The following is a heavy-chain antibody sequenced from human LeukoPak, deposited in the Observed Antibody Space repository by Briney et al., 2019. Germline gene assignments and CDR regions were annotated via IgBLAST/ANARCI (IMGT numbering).Heavy chain of an antibody. J-gene: IGHJ4*02. CDR3: ARRSTKYYYFDF. Sequence: ASVKVSCKTSGYIFSSYSIHWVRQAPEQGLEWMGQINPSEGTTNNAQRFRGRVTVTRNTSTGTVYMDLSSLRSDDTAVYYCARRSTKYYYFDFWGQGTLVTVSS. D-gene: IGHD2/OR15-2a*01. V-gene: IGHV1-46*01. CDR2: INPSEGTT. CDR1: GYIFSSYS.